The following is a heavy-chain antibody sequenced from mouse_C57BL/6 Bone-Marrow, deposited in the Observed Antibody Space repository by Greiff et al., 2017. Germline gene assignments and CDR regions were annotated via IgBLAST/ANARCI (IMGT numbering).Heavy chain of an antibody. CDR1: GFTFSSYA. J-gene: IGHJ4*01. Sequence: EVQRVESGGGLVKPGGSLKLSCAASGFTFSSYAMSWVRQTPEKRLEWVATISDGGSYTYYPDNVKGRFTISRDNAKNNLYLQMSHLKSEDTAMYYCAREYGSSYAMDYWGQGTSVTVSS. D-gene: IGHD1-1*01. V-gene: IGHV5-4*01. CDR3: AREYGSSYAMDY. CDR2: ISDGGSYT.